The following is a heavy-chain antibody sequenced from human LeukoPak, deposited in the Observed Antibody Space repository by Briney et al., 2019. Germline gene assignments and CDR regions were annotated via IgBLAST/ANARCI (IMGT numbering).Heavy chain of an antibody. V-gene: IGHV1-18*04. D-gene: IGHD3-10*01. CDR2: ISAYNGNT. CDR3: ARDLISKIWFGESCFDY. CDR1: GYTFTSYG. Sequence: GASVTVSCKASGYTFTSYGISWVRQAPGQGLEWMGWISAYNGNTNYAQKLQGRVTMTTDTSTSTAYMEMRTLRSDDTAVYYCARDLISKIWFGESCFDYWGQGALVTASS. J-gene: IGHJ4*02.